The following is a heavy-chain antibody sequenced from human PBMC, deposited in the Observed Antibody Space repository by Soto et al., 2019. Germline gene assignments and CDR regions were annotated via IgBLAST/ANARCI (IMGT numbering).Heavy chain of an antibody. Sequence: PSETLSLTCTVSGGSISSNSHYWGWIRQPPGKGLEWIGSVFKSGSTKYSASLKSRVTISVDTSKDQLSMRLSSVTVADTAVYYCARLFTESYYIDFWGHGTLVTVSS. CDR1: GGSISSNSHY. CDR3: ARLFTESYYIDF. CDR2: VFKSGST. J-gene: IGHJ5*01. V-gene: IGHV4-39*01. D-gene: IGHD1-26*01.